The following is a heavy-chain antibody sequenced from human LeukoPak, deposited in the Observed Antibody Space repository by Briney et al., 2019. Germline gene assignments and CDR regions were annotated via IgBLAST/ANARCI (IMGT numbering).Heavy chain of an antibody. Sequence: SETLSLTCAVYGGSFSGHYWSWIRQPPGKGLEWIGEINHSGSTNYNPSLKSRVTISIDTSKNQFSLKLSSVSAADTAVYYCARGHLYNASWQPARPFDNWGQGTLVTVSS. D-gene: IGHD1-14*01. CDR1: GGSFSGHY. V-gene: IGHV4-34*01. J-gene: IGHJ4*02. CDR3: ARGHLYNASWQPARPFDN. CDR2: INHSGST.